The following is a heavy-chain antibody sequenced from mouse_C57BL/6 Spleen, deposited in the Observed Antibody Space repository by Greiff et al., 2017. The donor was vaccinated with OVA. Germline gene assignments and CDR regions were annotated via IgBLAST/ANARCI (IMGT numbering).Heavy chain of an antibody. CDR3: ARFITTVGDYFDY. D-gene: IGHD1-1*01. Sequence: QVQLQQSGAELAKPGASVKLSCKASGYTFTSYWMHWVKQRPGQGLEWIGYINPSSGYTKYNQKFKDKATLTADKSSSTAYMQLSSLTYEDSAVYYCARFITTVGDYFDYWGQGTTLTVSS. CDR2: INPSSGYT. V-gene: IGHV1-7*01. CDR1: GYTFTSYW. J-gene: IGHJ2*01.